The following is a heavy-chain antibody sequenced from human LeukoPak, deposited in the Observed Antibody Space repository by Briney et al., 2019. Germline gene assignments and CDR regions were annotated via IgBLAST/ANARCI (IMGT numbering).Heavy chain of an antibody. CDR2: IYYSGST. Sequence: SETLSLTCTVSGGSIRSYYWSWIRQPPGKGLEWIGYIYYSGSTNYNPSLKSRVTILVDTSKNQFSLRLSSVTAADTAVYFCARDPGIAVAGFDFWGQGTLVTVSS. D-gene: IGHD6-19*01. J-gene: IGHJ4*02. CDR1: GGSIRSYY. V-gene: IGHV4-59*01. CDR3: ARDPGIAVAGFDF.